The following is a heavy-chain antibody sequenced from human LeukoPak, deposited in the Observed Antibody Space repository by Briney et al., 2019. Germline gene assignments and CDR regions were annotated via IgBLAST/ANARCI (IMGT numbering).Heavy chain of an antibody. CDR3: ARGTSSYSDYNTLDY. D-gene: IGHD4-11*01. J-gene: IGHJ4*02. Sequence: RRASVKVSCKASGGTFSSYAISWVRQAPGQGLEWMGGIIPIFGTANYAQNLQGRVSMTTDTSTSTAYMELRSLRSDDTAVYYCARGTSSYSDYNTLDYWGQGTLVSVSS. CDR2: IIPIFGTA. V-gene: IGHV1-69*05. CDR1: GGTFSSYA.